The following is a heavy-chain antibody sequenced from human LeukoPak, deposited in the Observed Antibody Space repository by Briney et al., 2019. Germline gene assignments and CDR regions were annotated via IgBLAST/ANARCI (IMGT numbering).Heavy chain of an antibody. CDR2: ISFDGSDA. CDR3: ARAQGSGWYGA. D-gene: IGHD6-19*01. J-gene: IGHJ5*02. Sequence: PGGSLRLSCAASGFTFSGFWMHWVRQAPGKGLVWVSCISFDGSDATYADSVKGRFTISRDNAKNTLHLQMDSLTVEDTAVYYCARAQGSGWYGAWGQGTLVTVSS. V-gene: IGHV3-74*01. CDR1: GFTFSGFW.